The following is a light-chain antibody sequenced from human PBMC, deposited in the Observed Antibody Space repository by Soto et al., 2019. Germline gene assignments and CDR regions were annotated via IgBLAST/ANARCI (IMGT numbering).Light chain of an antibody. CDR1: SSNIGGYNV. Sequence: QSVLTQPASVSGSPGQSITISCSGTSSNIGGYNVVSWYQQHPGKAPKVIVYEGIKRPSGVSDRFSGSTSGSTASLTISGLQDEDEAEYYCCSYAGATTYVFGSGTKVTVL. J-gene: IGLJ1*01. CDR2: EGI. CDR3: CSYAGATTYV. V-gene: IGLV2-23*01.